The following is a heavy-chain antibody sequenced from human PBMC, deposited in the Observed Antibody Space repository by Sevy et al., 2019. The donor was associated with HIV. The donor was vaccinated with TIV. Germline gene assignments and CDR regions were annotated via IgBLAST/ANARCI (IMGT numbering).Heavy chain of an antibody. CDR3: ASGRGGSFAY. V-gene: IGHV1-18*01. CDR2: IRANRANA. J-gene: IGHJ4*02. CDR1: GYTFPSYG. Sequence: ASVKVSCKASGYTFPSYGINWVRQAPGQGLEWMGWIRANRANANYAQKFQGRISLTTDRSTTTAYMELTTLEPDDTAVYFCASGRGGSFAYWGQRPQVTVSS. D-gene: IGHD5-12*01.